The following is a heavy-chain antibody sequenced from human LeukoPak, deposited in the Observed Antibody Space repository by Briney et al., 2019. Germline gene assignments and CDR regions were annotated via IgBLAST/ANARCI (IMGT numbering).Heavy chain of an antibody. J-gene: IGHJ4*02. CDR3: ARGLGSLPFDY. D-gene: IGHD3-10*01. CDR1: GFTFNTYW. Sequence: GGSLRLSCAASGFTFNTYWMGWVRQAPGKGLEWVANIKEDGSEKYYVDSVKGRFTISRDNAKNSLYLQMNSLRAEDTAVYYCARGLGSLPFDYWGQGTLVTVSS. V-gene: IGHV3-7*03. CDR2: IKEDGSEK.